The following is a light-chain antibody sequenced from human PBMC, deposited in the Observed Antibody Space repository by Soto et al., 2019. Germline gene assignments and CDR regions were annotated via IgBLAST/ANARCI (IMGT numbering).Light chain of an antibody. CDR3: QQYNNWPPA. CDR1: ERVNTN. J-gene: IGKJ1*01. Sequence: TVMTQSPAILSASPGERVTLSCRASERVNTNLAWYQQKPGQGPRLLVYGASTRATGIPARFSGSGSGTEFALTISRLQSEDVAVYHCQQYNNWPPALGQGTKV. V-gene: IGKV3-15*01. CDR2: GAS.